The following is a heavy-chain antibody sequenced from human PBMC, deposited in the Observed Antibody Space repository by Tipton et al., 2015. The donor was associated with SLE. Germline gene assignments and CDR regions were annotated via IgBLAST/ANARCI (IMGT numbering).Heavy chain of an antibody. J-gene: IGHJ4*02. CDR1: GGSISSSYY. Sequence: TLSLTCTVSGGSISSSYYWGWIRQSPGKGLEWIGSFSYTGSTYYNPSLKSRVTISVDMSKNQFSLKLTSVTAADTAVYYCATSPLTLWGQGTLVTVSS. CDR3: ATSPLTL. V-gene: IGHV4-39*07. D-gene: IGHD2-2*01. CDR2: FSYTGST.